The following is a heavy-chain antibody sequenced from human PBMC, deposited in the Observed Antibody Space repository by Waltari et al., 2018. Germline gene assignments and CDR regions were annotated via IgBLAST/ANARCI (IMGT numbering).Heavy chain of an antibody. CDR1: VGSIRSGGHY. V-gene: IGHV4-31*03. CDR3: ARVVVAALWFDP. CDR2: IYYRGST. J-gene: IGHJ5*02. D-gene: IGHD2-15*01. Sequence: QVQLQASGPGLVKPSQTLSLTCTVSVGSIRSGGHYWSWIRQHPGKGLEWIGYIYYRGSTFYNPSLKSRVTVSVDTSKNQFSLKLSSVTAADTAVYYCARVVVAALWFDPWGQGTLVTVSS.